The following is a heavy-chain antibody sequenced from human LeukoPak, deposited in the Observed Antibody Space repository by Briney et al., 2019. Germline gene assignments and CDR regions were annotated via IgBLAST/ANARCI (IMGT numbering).Heavy chain of an antibody. CDR1: GGSISSYY. V-gene: IGHV4-59*08. CDR3: ACHTSWGSYDFDY. CDR2: IYYSGST. J-gene: IGHJ4*02. Sequence: SETLSLTCTVSGGSISSYYWSWIRQPPGKGLEWIGYIYYSGSTNYNPSLKSRVTISVDTSKNQFSLKLSSVTAADTAVYYCACHTSWGSYDFDYWGQGTLVTVSS. D-gene: IGHD7-27*01.